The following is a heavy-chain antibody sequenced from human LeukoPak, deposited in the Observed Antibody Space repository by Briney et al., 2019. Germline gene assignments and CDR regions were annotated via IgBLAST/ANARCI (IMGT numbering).Heavy chain of an antibody. CDR2: ISYDGSNK. Sequence: GRSLRLSCAASGFTFSSYAMHWVRQAPGKGLEWVAVISYDGSNKYYADSVKGRFTISRDNSKNTLYLQMNSLRAEDTAVYYCARAHPDSPQSDYREYNDVFKGPNYYFDYWGQGTLVTVSS. D-gene: IGHD4/OR15-4a*01. J-gene: IGHJ4*02. V-gene: IGHV3-30*04. CDR3: ARAHPDSPQSDYREYNDVFKGPNYYFDY. CDR1: GFTFSSYA.